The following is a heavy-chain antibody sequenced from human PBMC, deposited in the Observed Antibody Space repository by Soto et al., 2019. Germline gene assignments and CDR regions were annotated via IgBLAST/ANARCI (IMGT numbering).Heavy chain of an antibody. CDR3: ARGITIFGVVPG. J-gene: IGHJ4*02. CDR1: GYTFTSYD. CDR2: MNPNSGNT. V-gene: IGHV1-8*01. Sequence: ASVKVSCKASGYTFTSYDINWVRQATGQGLEWMGWMNPNSGNTGYARKFQGRVTMTRNTSISTAYMELSSLRSEDTAVYYCARGITIFGVVPGWGQGTLVTVSS. D-gene: IGHD3-3*01.